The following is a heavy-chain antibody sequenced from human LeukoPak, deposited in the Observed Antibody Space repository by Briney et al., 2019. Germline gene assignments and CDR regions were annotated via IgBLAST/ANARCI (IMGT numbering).Heavy chain of an antibody. Sequence: PSETPSLTCTVSGGSISSSSYYWGWIRQPPGKGLEWIGSIYYSGSTYYNPSLKSRVTISVDTSKNQFSLKLRSVTAADTAVYFCVRVSGEKQHLVNYFDYWGQGTQVTVSS. CDR2: IYYSGST. CDR3: VRVSGEKQHLVNYFDY. V-gene: IGHV4-39*07. CDR1: GGSISSSSYY. D-gene: IGHD6-13*01. J-gene: IGHJ4*02.